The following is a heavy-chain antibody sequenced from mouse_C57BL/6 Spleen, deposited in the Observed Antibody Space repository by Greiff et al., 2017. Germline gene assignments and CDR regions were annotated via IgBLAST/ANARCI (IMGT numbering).Heavy chain of an antibody. V-gene: IGHV1-22*01. CDR3: ARKLWDYYAMDY. CDR2: INPNNGGT. CDR1: GYTFTDYN. Sequence: EVQLQQSGPELVKPGASVKMSCKASGYTFTDYNMHWVKQSHGKSLEWIGYINPNNGGTSYKQKFKGKATLTVNESSSTAYMELRSLTSEDAAVYYCARKLWDYYAMDYWGQGTSVTVSS. J-gene: IGHJ4*01.